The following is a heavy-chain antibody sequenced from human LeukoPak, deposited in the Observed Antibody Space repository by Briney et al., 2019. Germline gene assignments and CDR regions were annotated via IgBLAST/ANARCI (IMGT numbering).Heavy chain of an antibody. J-gene: IGHJ4*02. CDR2: ISYDGSNK. D-gene: IGHD3-10*01. CDR1: GFTFSSYG. Sequence: GGSLRLSCAASGFTFSSYGVHWVRQAPGKGLEWVAVISYDGSNKYYADSVKGRFTISRDNSKNTLYLQMNSLRAEDTAVYYCAKDRTMVPGTMGTNFDYWGQGTLVTVSS. V-gene: IGHV3-30*18. CDR3: AKDRTMVPGTMGTNFDY.